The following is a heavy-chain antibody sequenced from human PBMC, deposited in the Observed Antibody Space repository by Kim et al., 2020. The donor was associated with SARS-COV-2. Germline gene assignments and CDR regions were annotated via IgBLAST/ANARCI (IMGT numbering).Heavy chain of an antibody. J-gene: IGHJ6*03. CDR2: ITCDGSNK. CDR3: AKDVHDYSWYYYYYMDV. D-gene: IGHD4-4*01. Sequence: GGSLRLSCAASGFTFSSYGMHWVRQAPGKGLEWVSVITCDGSNKYYADSVKGRFTISRDNSKNTLYLQMNSLRAEDTAVYYCAKDVHDYSWYYYYYMDV. V-gene: IGHV3-30*18. CDR1: GFTFSSYG.